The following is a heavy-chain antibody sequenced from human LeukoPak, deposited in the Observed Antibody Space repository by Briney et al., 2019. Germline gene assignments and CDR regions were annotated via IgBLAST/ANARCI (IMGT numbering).Heavy chain of an antibody. CDR3: ARRMNYDILTGKYYFDY. CDR2: IYPGDSDT. CDR1: GYSFTTYW. J-gene: IGHJ4*02. V-gene: IGHV5-51*01. Sequence: GESLKISCKGSGYSFTTYWIGWVRQMPGKGLEWMGIIYPGDSDTRYSPSFQGQVTMSADKSISTAYLQWSSLKASDSAMYYCARRMNYDILTGKYYFDYWGQGTLVTVSS. D-gene: IGHD3-9*01.